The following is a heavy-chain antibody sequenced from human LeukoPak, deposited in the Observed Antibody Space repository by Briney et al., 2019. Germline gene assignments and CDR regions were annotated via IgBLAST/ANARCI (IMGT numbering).Heavy chain of an antibody. Sequence: SETLSLTCSVSGGAVSNTSHYWAWIRQPPGKGLEWIGNIYYTGSTYYNPSLKSRVTISVDTSKNQFSLKLSSVTAADTAVYYCARSRPDYYDSSALNWYFDLWGRGTLVTVSS. D-gene: IGHD3-22*01. J-gene: IGHJ2*01. CDR2: IYYTGST. CDR3: ARSRPDYYDSSALNWYFDL. V-gene: IGHV4-39*07. CDR1: GGAVSNTSHY.